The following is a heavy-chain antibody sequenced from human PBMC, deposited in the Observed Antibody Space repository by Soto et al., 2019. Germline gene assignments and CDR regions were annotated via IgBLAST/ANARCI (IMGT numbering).Heavy chain of an antibody. CDR1: GFTVSSNY. Sequence: GGSLRLSCAASGFTVSSNYMSWVRQAPGKGLEWVSVIYSGGSTYYADSVKGRFTISRENSKNTLYLQMNSLRAEDTAVYYCAREAAYCSGGSCYHPAAEYFQHWGQGTLVTVSS. J-gene: IGHJ1*01. CDR2: IYSGGST. V-gene: IGHV3-66*01. D-gene: IGHD2-15*01. CDR3: AREAAYCSGGSCYHPAAEYFQH.